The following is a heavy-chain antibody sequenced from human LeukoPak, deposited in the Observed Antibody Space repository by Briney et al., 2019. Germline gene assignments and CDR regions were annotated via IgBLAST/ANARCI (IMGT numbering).Heavy chain of an antibody. V-gene: IGHV4-34*01. CDR2: INHSGST. Sequence: SETLSLTCAVYGGSFSGYYWSWIRQPPGKGLEWIGEINHSGSTNYNPSLKSRVTISVDTSKNQFSLKLSSVTAADTAVYYCARADCRNGCLLDYWGQGTLVTVSS. J-gene: IGHJ4*02. CDR3: ARADCRNGCLLDY. CDR1: GGSFSGYY. D-gene: IGHD5-24*01.